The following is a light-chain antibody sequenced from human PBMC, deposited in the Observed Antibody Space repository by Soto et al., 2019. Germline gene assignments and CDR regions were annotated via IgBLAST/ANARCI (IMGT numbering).Light chain of an antibody. CDR3: QQYGSLPWT. CDR2: VAS. Sequence: EIVLTQSPGTLSLSPGERATLSCRASQSVSSNYLAWYQQKPGQAPRLLISVASSRATGIPDRFSGSGSGTDFTLTISRLEPEDFAVYSCQQYGSLPWTFGQGTKLEIK. CDR1: QSVSSNY. V-gene: IGKV3-20*01. J-gene: IGKJ1*01.